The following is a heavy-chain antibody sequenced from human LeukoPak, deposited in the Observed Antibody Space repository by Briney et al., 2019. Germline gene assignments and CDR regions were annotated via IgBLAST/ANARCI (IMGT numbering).Heavy chain of an antibody. D-gene: IGHD3-16*01. CDR1: GFTFDDYA. CDR3: AKGGGGRLIYYYYMDV. CDR2: ISWNSDNI. J-gene: IGHJ6*03. Sequence: GGSLRLSCAASGFTFDDYAMHWVRQAPGEGLEWVSGISWNSDNIEYADSVKGRFTISRDNAKSSLYLQMNSLRAEDMALYYCAKGGGGRLIYYYYMDVWGKGTTVTVSS. V-gene: IGHV3-9*03.